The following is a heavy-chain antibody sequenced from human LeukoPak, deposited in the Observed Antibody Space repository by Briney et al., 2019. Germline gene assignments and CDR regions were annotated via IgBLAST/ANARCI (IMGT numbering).Heavy chain of an antibody. CDR2: IIPIFGTA. J-gene: IGHJ4*02. V-gene: IGHV1-69*05. CDR1: GGTFSSYA. CDR3: ATSLRFLEWLLYGAGFDY. Sequence: SVKVSCKASGGTFSSYAICWVRQAPGQGLEWMGGIIPIFGTANYAQKFQGRVTITTDESTSTAYMELSSLRSEDTAVYYCATSLRFLEWLLYGAGFDYWGQGTLVTVSS. D-gene: IGHD3-3*01.